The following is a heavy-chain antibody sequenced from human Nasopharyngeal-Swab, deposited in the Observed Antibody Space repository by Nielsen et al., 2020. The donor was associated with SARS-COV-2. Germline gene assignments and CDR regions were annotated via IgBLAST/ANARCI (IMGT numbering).Heavy chain of an antibody. CDR3: ARERAAAGHFDY. D-gene: IGHD6-13*01. V-gene: IGHV4-31*03. J-gene: IGHJ4*02. CDR1: GCSISSDGYY. Sequence: LRLSCTVSGCSISSDGYYWSWIRQRPGKGLEWIGYIYYSGSTYYNPSLKSRVTTSVDTSKNQFSLKLSSVTAAGTAVYYCARERAAAGHFDYWGQGTLVTV. CDR2: IYYSGST.